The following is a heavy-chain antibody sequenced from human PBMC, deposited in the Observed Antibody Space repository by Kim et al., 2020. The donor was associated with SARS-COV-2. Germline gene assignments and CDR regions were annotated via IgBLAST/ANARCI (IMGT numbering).Heavy chain of an antibody. Sequence: GGSLRLSCAASGFSFGDSAMHWVRQAPGKGLDWVALVFYDGANKYYADSVKGRFTISRDNSKNTLYLQMNSLRVEDTAMYYCAKGGPSGWRTFDYWGQGTLVTVCS. V-gene: IGHV3-33*06. J-gene: IGHJ4*02. D-gene: IGHD6-19*01. CDR1: GFSFGDSA. CDR2: VFYDGANK. CDR3: AKGGPSGWRTFDY.